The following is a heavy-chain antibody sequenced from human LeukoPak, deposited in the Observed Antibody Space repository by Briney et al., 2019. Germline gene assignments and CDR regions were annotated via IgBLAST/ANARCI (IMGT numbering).Heavy chain of an antibody. D-gene: IGHD1-26*01. CDR2: INPDSGDT. CDR3: ARDLSSTPHWELDY. Sequence: GASVKVSCKASGYTFTDYYMHWVRQAPGQGLEWMGRINPDSGDTNYAQHFQGRVTMTRDTSISAVYMELSSLSSDDTAVYYCARDLSSTPHWELDYWGQGTLVTVSS. CDR1: GYTFTDYY. J-gene: IGHJ4*02. V-gene: IGHV1-2*06.